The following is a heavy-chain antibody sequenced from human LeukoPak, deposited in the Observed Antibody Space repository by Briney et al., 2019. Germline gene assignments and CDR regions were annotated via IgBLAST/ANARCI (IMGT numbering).Heavy chain of an antibody. Sequence: GGSLRLSCAASGFTFSSSAMSWVRQAPGKGLEWVSAISGSGGSTYYAGSVRGRFTISRDNSKNTLYLQMNSLRAEDTAVYYCAKSRYSSSWYYFDYWGQGTLFTASS. CDR1: GFTFSSSA. CDR2: ISGSGGST. D-gene: IGHD6-13*01. V-gene: IGHV3-23*01. J-gene: IGHJ4*02. CDR3: AKSRYSSSWYYFDY.